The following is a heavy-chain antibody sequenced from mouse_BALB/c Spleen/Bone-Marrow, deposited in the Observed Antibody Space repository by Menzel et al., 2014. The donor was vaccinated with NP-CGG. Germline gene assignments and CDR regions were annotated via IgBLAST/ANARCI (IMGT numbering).Heavy chain of an antibody. J-gene: IGHJ3*01. CDR1: GFTFNNYG. V-gene: IGHV5-9-2*01. Sequence: EVQRVESGGGLVKSGGSLKLSCAASGFTFNNYGMSWVRQTPEKRLEWVATISGGGSYTFYPDRVKGRFTISRDNAKNDLYLQLSSLMSEDTALYYCARHAYYDQTEVSFVYWGQGTLVTVSA. CDR3: ARHAYYDQTEVSFVY. D-gene: IGHD2-4*01. CDR2: ISGGGSYT.